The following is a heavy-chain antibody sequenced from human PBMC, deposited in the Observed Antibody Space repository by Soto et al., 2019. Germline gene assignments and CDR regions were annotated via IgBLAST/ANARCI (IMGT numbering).Heavy chain of an antibody. J-gene: IGHJ5*01. Sequence: EVQLLESGGGLVQPGRSLRLSCAASGFTFSSYAMEWVRQAPGKGLDWVSTISAGGTTFYADSVKGQFTISRDNSKSKLYLPMNGLRADATAVYYCARSGGLCGGGSCYPPWFDSWGQGTLVTVSS. CDR1: GFTFSSYA. V-gene: IGHV3-23*01. D-gene: IGHD2-15*01. CDR3: ARSGGLCGGGSCYPPWFDS. CDR2: ISAGGTT.